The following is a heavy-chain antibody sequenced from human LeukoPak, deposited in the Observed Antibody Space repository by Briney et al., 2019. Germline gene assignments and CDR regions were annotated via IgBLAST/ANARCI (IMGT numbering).Heavy chain of an antibody. CDR3: GRDVPPYSTSACDH. CDR1: GFAFSAYN. V-gene: IGHV3-21*01. D-gene: IGHD6-6*01. J-gene: IGHJ5*02. Sequence: GGSLRLSCAASGFAFSAYNIIWIRQSPGKGLKWFSSISRRSTYISYADSVKGRFTISTDNAENSLFLQINSLTADGTAVYYCGRDVPPYSTSACDHWGQGTLVTVSS. CDR2: ISRRSTYI.